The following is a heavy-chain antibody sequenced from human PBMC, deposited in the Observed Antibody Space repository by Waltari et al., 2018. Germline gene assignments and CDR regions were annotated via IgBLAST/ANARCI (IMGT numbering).Heavy chain of an antibody. Sequence: QVQLVQSGAEVKKPGSSVKVCCKASGGTFSSYAISWRRQTPGQGLECMGGIIPIFGTANYAQKFQGRVTITADESTSTAYMELSSLRSEDTAVYYCARNSGSYYDAFDIWGQGTMVTVSS. J-gene: IGHJ3*02. V-gene: IGHV1-69*13. CDR1: GGTFSSYA. CDR2: IIPIFGTA. CDR3: ARNSGSYYDAFDI. D-gene: IGHD1-26*01.